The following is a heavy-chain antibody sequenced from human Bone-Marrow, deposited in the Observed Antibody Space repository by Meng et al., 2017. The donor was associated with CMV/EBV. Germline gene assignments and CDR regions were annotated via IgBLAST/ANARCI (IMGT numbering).Heavy chain of an antibody. D-gene: IGHD6-19*01. Sequence: GESLKISCAASGFTFSSYGMHWVRQAPGKGLEWVAFIRYDGSNKYYADSVKGRFTISRDNSKNTLYLQMNSLRAEDMAVYYCAKDVAVGGPYYFDYWGQGTLVTVSS. CDR3: AKDVAVGGPYYFDY. CDR2: IRYDGSNK. J-gene: IGHJ4*02. CDR1: GFTFSSYG. V-gene: IGHV3-30*02.